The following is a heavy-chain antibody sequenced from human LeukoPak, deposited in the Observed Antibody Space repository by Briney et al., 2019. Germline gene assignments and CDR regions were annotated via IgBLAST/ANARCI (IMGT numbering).Heavy chain of an antibody. D-gene: IGHD6-19*01. J-gene: IGHJ4*02. V-gene: IGHV1-69*05. Sequence: SVTVSCKASGGTLSSYAISWVRTAPGQGLEWMGRIITIFGTANYAQKFQGRVTITTDESTSTAYMELSSLRSEDTAVYYCARDQIAVAGNFDYWGQGTLVTVSS. CDR3: ARDQIAVAGNFDY. CDR2: IITIFGTA. CDR1: GGTLSSYA.